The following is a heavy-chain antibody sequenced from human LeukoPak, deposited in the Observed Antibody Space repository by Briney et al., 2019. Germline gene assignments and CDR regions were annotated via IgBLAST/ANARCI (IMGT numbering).Heavy chain of an antibody. Sequence: ASVKVCCKVSGYTLTELSMHWVRQAPGKGREWMGGFDPEDGETIYAQKFQGRVTMTEDKSTDTAYMELSSLRSEDTAVYYCATASYDSSGYYSHWGQGTLVTVSS. CDR2: FDPEDGET. D-gene: IGHD3-22*01. J-gene: IGHJ4*02. V-gene: IGHV1-24*01. CDR1: GYTLTELS. CDR3: ATASYDSSGYYSH.